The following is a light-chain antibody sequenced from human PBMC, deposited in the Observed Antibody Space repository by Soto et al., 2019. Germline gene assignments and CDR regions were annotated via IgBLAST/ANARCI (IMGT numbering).Light chain of an antibody. CDR1: TLGDKY. CDR3: QAWDSSHVV. CDR2: QDS. Sequence: YELTQPPSVSVSPGQTASITCSGDTLGDKYACWYQQKPGQSPVLVIYQDSKRPSGIPERFSGSNSGNTATLTISGTQAMDEADYYCQAWDSSHVVFGGGTKLTVL. J-gene: IGLJ2*01. V-gene: IGLV3-1*01.